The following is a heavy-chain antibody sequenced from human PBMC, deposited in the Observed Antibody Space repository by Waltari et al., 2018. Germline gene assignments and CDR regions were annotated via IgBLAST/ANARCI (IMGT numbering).Heavy chain of an antibody. CDR3: ARGSSYYVRFGED. CDR2: IMFDGSEQ. J-gene: IGHJ4*02. D-gene: IGHD3-10*01. Sequence: EVQLVESGGGLVQPGGSLRLSCAASGFTFSSYWMTWVRQAPGKGLGGVANIMFDGSEQYYLDAGRGRFTISRDNARNSLYLQMDSLIADDAGVYYCARGSSYYVRFGEDWGQGTLVTVSS. CDR1: GFTFSSYW. V-gene: IGHV3-7*03.